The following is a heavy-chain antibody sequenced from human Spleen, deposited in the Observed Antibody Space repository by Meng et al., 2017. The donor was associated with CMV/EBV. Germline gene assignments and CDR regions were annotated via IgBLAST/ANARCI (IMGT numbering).Heavy chain of an antibody. J-gene: IGHJ5*02. V-gene: IGHV3-23*01. CDR1: GFTFSSYA. CDR3: ARPGITVAGTRWFDP. Sequence: GESLKISCAASGFTFSSYAMSWVRQAPGKGLEWVSALSGSGGSTYYADSVKGRFTISRDDSKKTLYLQMNSLRAEDTALYYCARPGITVAGTRWFDPWGQGTLVTVSS. D-gene: IGHD6-13*01. CDR2: LSGSGGST.